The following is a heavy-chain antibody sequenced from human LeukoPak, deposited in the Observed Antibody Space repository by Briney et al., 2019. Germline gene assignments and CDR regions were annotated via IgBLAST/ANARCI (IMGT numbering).Heavy chain of an antibody. Sequence: GASVKVSCKASGYTFTGYYMHWVRQAPGQGLEWMGWINPNSGGTNYAQKFQGRVTMTRDTSISTAYMELSRLRSDDTAVYYCAGDYGIAVAGSNWFDPWGQGTLVTVSS. V-gene: IGHV1-2*02. CDR2: INPNSGGT. D-gene: IGHD6-19*01. CDR3: AGDYGIAVAGSNWFDP. J-gene: IGHJ5*02. CDR1: GYTFTGYY.